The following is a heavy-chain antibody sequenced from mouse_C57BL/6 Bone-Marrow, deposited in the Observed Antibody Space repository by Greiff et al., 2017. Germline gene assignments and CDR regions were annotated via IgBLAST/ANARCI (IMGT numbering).Heavy chain of an antibody. CDR3: ARDGNYVPYYAMDY. Sequence: EVQRVESGGDLVKPGGSLKLSCAASGFTFSSYGMSWVRQTPGKRLEWVATISSGGSYTYYTDSVKGRFTISKDNAKNTLYLQMSSLKSEDTALYYCARDGNYVPYYAMDYWGQGTSVTVSS. J-gene: IGHJ4*01. V-gene: IGHV5-6*01. CDR2: ISSGGSYT. D-gene: IGHD1-1*01. CDR1: GFTFSSYG.